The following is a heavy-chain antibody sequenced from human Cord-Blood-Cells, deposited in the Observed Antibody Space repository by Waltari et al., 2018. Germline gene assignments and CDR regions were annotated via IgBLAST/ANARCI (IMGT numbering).Heavy chain of an antibody. D-gene: IGHD3-3*01. CDR3: AREGPFKIFGVVIHSYFDY. V-gene: IGHV4-59*01. J-gene: IGHJ4*02. CDR1: GGAFISYY. CDR2: IYYSGST. Sequence: QVQLQESGPGLVKPSEPLSPTCTVSGGAFISYYWSCIRQPPGKGLQWIGYIYYSGSTNYNPSLKSRVTISVDTSKNQFSLKLSSVTAADTAVYYCAREGPFKIFGVVIHSYFDYWGQGTLVTVSS.